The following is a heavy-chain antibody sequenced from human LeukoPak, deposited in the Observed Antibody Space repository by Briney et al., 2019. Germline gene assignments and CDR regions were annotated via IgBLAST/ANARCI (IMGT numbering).Heavy chain of an antibody. CDR3: ARDSGYSGSYYFDY. D-gene: IGHD1-26*01. Sequence: GRSLRLSCAASGFTFSSYAMHWVRQAPGKGLEWVAVISYDGSNKYYADSVKGRFTISRDNSKNTLYLQMNSLRAEDTAVYYCARDSGYSGSYYFDYWGQGTLVTVSS. CDR1: GFTFSSYA. J-gene: IGHJ4*02. V-gene: IGHV3-30-3*01. CDR2: ISYDGSNK.